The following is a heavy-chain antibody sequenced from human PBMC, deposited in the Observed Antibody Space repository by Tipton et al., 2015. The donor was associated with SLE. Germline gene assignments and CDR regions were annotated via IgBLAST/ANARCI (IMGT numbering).Heavy chain of an antibody. CDR2: IYTSGST. CDR3: ARVQSWVTVLGVISPHAFDI. D-gene: IGHD3-3*01. CDR1: GGSVTNINNY. V-gene: IGHV4-61*02. J-gene: IGHJ3*02. Sequence: TLSLTCTVSGGSVTNINNYWSWIRQSAGKGLEWIGRIYTSGSTKYNPSLKSRVTISLDTSKNQFSLNLSSVTAADTAVYYCARVQSWVTVLGVISPHAFDIWGQGTMVTVSS.